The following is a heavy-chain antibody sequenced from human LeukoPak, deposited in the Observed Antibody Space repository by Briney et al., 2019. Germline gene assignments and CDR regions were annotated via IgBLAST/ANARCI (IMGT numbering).Heavy chain of an antibody. CDR3: AKWGTGIPFDY. CDR2: MSAAGGST. V-gene: IGHV3-23*01. CDR1: GFRVSSNA. D-gene: IGHD3-16*01. J-gene: IGHJ4*02. Sequence: GGSLRLSCAASGFRVSSNAMSWVRQAPGKAPDWVSGMSAAGGSTYYADSVKGRFTISRDNSKNTLYLQMSSLRAEDTAVYYCAKWGTGIPFDYWGQGTLVAVS.